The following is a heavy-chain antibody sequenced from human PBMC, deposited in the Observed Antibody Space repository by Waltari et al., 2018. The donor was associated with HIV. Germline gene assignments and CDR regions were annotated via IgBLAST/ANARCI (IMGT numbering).Heavy chain of an antibody. CDR2: ISYDGGNK. CDR1: GFTFSGYD. J-gene: IGHJ4*02. V-gene: IGHV3-30*18. CDR3: AKVKPDYGDYLYYFDY. D-gene: IGHD4-17*01. Sequence: QVQLVESGGGVVNPGRSLRLSCEASGFTFSGYDMHWVRQAPGKGLEWVAVISYDGGNKYYADSVKGRFTISRDNSKNTLYMQMNSLRAEDTAVYYCAKVKPDYGDYLYYFDYWGQGTLATVSS.